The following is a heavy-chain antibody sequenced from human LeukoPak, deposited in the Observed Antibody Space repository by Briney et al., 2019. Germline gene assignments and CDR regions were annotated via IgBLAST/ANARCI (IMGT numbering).Heavy chain of an antibody. V-gene: IGHV3-7*01. CDR2: IKQDGSEK. J-gene: IGHJ4*02. D-gene: IGHD2-15*01. CDR3: ARVRSGEHFDY. CDR1: GFTFSSYW. Sequence: PGGPLRLSCAASGFTFSSYWMSWVRQAPGKGLEWVANIKQDGSEKYYVDSVKGRFTISRDNAKNSLYLQMNSLRAEDTAVYYCARVRSGEHFDYWGQGTLVTVSS.